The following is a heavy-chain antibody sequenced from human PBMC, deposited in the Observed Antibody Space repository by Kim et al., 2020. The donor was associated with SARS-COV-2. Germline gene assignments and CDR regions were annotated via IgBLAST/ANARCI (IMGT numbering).Heavy chain of an antibody. V-gene: IGHV3-30*18. D-gene: IGHD1-26*01. CDR1: GFTFSIYG. CDR3: AKGRGSYDYFDY. J-gene: IGHJ4*02. Sequence: GGSLRLSCAASGFTFSIYGMHWVRQAPGKGLEWVAVISYDGSNQYYADSVRGRFTISRHNSKNTLYLQMNSLRAEDTAVYYCAKGRGSYDYFDYWGQGTLVTVSS. CDR2: ISYDGSNQ.